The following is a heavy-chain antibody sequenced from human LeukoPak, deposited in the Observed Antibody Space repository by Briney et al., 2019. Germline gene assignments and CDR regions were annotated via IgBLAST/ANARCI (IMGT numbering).Heavy chain of an antibody. CDR2: ISGSGVST. CDR1: GFRFSSYA. CDR3: AKGGLWFGESQYYFDY. D-gene: IGHD3-10*01. J-gene: IGHJ4*02. Sequence: PGGSLRLSCAASGFRFSSYAMSWVRQAPGKGLVWVSAISGSGVSTYYADSVKGRFTVSRDNSKNTLYLQMSSLRAEDTAVYYCAKGGLWFGESQYYFDYWGQGTLVTVSS. V-gene: IGHV3-23*01.